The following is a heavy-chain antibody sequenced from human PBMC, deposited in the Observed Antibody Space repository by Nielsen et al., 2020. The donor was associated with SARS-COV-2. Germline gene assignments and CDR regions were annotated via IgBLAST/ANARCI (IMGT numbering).Heavy chain of an antibody. CDR2: ISSSSSTI. V-gene: IGHV3-48*01. CDR3: AKDRPSRYDFWSGPREYFQH. Sequence: GESLKISCAASGFTFSSYSMNWVRQAPGKGLEWVSYISSSSSTIYYADSVKGRFTISRDNAKNSLYLQMNSLRAEDTAVYYCAKDRPSRYDFWSGPREYFQHWGQGTLVTVSS. J-gene: IGHJ1*01. CDR1: GFTFSSYS. D-gene: IGHD3-3*01.